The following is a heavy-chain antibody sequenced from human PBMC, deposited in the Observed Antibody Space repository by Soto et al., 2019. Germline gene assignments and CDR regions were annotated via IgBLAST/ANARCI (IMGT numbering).Heavy chain of an antibody. V-gene: IGHV1-8*01. CDR1: GYTFTSYD. J-gene: IGHJ4*02. D-gene: IGHD2-2*01. CDR3: ARLRRRIPDY. CDR2: MNPNSGNT. Sequence: QVQLVKSGAEVKKPGASVKVYCKASGYTFTSYDSNWVRQATGQGLEWIGWMNPNSGNTGYAKKSQGRCTMTRNTSICTAYMQLSSLRSEDKAVYYCARLRRRIPDYRGQGTLVTVYS.